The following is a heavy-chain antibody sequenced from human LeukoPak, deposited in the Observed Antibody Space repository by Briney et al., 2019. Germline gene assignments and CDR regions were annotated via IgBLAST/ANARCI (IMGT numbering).Heavy chain of an antibody. CDR2: ISSSSSYI. J-gene: IGHJ4*02. CDR3: ARAPSSSYDY. V-gene: IGHV3-21*01. CDR1: GFTFSSHS. Sequence: GGSLRLSCAASGFTFSSHSMNWVRQAPGKGLEWVSSISSSSSYIYYADSVKGRFTISRDNAKNSLYLQMNSLRAEDTAVYYCARAPSSSYDYWGQGTLVTVPS. D-gene: IGHD6-13*01.